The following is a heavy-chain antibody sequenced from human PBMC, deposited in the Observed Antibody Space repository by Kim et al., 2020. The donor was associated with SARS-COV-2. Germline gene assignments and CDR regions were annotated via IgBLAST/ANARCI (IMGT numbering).Heavy chain of an antibody. Sequence: GGSLRLSCAASGFTFSVYGIHWVRQAPGKGLEWVAFISSDGSNKYYADSVKGRFTISRDNAKNTLFLQMISLRAEDTAVYYCAKYWAGYHCPLNSWGPGT. CDR1: GFTFSVYG. D-gene: IGHD5-12*01. J-gene: IGHJ4*02. V-gene: IGHV3-30*18. CDR2: ISSDGSNK. CDR3: AKYWAGYHCPLNS.